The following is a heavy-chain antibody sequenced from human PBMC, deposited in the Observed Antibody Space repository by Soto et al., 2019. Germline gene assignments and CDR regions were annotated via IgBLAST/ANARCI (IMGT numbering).Heavy chain of an antibody. V-gene: IGHV4-34*01. D-gene: IGHD3-10*02. J-gene: IGHJ4*02. CDR1: GGSFSGYY. CDR2: INHSGST. CDR3: ARPLRTIFPRRGFDY. Sequence: QVQLQQWGAGLLKPSETLSLTCAVYGGSFSGYYWSWIRQPPGKGLEWIGEINHSGSTNYNPSLKGRVTISVATSKNQVSLKLSSVTAADTAVYYCARPLRTIFPRRGFDYWGQGTLVTVSS.